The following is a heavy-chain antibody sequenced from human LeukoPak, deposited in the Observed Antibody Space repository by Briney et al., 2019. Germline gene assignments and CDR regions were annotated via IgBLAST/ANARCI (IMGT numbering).Heavy chain of an antibody. Sequence: PSETLSLTCAVYGGSFSGYYWSWIRQPPGKGPEWIGEINHSGSTNYNPSLKSRVTISVDTSKNQFSLKLSSVTAADTAVYYCARGTDPSSGYVYWGQGTLVTVSS. V-gene: IGHV4-34*01. J-gene: IGHJ4*02. CDR2: INHSGST. D-gene: IGHD3-22*01. CDR1: GGSFSGYY. CDR3: ARGTDPSSGYVY.